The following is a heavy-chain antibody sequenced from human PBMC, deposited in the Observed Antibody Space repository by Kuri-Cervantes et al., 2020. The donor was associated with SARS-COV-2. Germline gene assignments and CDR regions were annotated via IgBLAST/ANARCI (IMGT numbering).Heavy chain of an antibody. J-gene: IGHJ4*02. CDR1: GFTFSSYA. CDR3: ARDLRLGKSLDY. V-gene: IGHV3-30-3*01. D-gene: IGHD7-27*01. CDR2: ISYDGSNK. Sequence: GESLKISCAASGFTFSSYAMHWVRQAPGKGLGWVAVISYDGSNKYYADSVKGRFTISRDNAKNSLYLQMSSLRAEDTAVYYCARDLRLGKSLDYWGQGTLVTVSS.